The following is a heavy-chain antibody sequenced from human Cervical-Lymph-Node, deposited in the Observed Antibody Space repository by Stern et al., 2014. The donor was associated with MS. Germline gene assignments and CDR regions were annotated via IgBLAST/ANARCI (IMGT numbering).Heavy chain of an antibody. V-gene: IGHV2-5*02. D-gene: IGHD2-21*02. J-gene: IGHJ4*02. CDR1: GFSLSTGGVG. CDR3: AHLPCGGDCFSYYFDY. Sequence: QITLKESGPTLVKPTQTLTLTCTFSGFSLSTGGVGGAGTRHPPGRARRWLAFFYWDDDKRYSPSLKSRLTITKDTSKNQVVLTMTNMDPVDTATYYCAHLPCGGDCFSYYFDYWGQGTLVTVSS. CDR2: FYWDDDK.